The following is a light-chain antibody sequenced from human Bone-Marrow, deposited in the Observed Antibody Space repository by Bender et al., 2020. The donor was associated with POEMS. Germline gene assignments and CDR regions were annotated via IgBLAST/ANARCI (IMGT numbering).Light chain of an antibody. CDR1: KLGDTY. CDR3: QAWDSRSVYV. V-gene: IGLV3-1*01. J-gene: IGLJ1*01. CDR2: QDS. Sequence: SYELTQSPSVSVSPGQTATITCSGYKLGDTYAYWYRQKPGQSPVVVIYQDSKRPSGIPERFSGSSSGNTATLTISGTQAMDEADYYCQAWDSRSVYVFGPGTMVTVL.